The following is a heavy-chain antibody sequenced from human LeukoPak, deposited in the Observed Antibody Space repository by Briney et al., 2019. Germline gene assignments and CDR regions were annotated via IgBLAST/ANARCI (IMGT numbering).Heavy chain of an antibody. D-gene: IGHD4-11*01. Sequence: GGSLRLSCAASGFTFSDYYMSRIRQAPGKGLEWVSYISSSGSTIYYADSVKGRFTISRDNAKNSLYLQMNSLRAEDTAMYYCARDPMTTEGYYYYYMDVWGKGTTVTVSS. CDR3: ARDPMTTEGYYYYYMDV. J-gene: IGHJ6*03. CDR1: GFTFSDYY. V-gene: IGHV3-11*04. CDR2: ISSSGSTI.